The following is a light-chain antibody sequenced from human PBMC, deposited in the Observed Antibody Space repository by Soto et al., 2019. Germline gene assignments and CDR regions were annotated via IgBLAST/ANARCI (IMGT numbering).Light chain of an antibody. CDR2: AAS. CDR1: QSVSSY. J-gene: IGKJ5*01. CDR3: QKRSNWPPAIT. Sequence: EIVLTQSPGTLSLSPGERATLSCRASQSVSSYLSWYQQKPGQAPRLLIYAASNRATGIPARFSGSGSGTDFTLTISSLEPEDFAVYYCQKRSNWPPAITFGQGTRLEI. V-gene: IGKV3-11*01.